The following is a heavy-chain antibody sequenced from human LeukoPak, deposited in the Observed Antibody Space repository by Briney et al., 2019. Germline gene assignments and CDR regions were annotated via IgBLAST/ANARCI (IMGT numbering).Heavy chain of an antibody. J-gene: IGHJ6*03. CDR2: INHSGST. D-gene: IGHD3-22*01. CDR1: GGSFSGYY. V-gene: IGHV4-34*01. Sequence: PSETLSLTCAVYGGSFSGYYWSWIRQPPGKGLEWIGEINHSGSTNQNPSLKSRVTISVDTSKNQFTLKLSSVTAADTAVYYCARDPYYDSSGYLLYYYYYMDVWGKGTTVTVSS. CDR3: ARDPYYDSSGYLLYYYYYMDV.